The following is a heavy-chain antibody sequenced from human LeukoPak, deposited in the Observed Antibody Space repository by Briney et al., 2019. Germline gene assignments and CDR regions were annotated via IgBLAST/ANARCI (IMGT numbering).Heavy chain of an antibody. CDR2: ISADNYDT. J-gene: IGHJ6*02. D-gene: IGHD2-2*01. CDR1: GYTFNSYG. V-gene: IGHV1-18*01. CDR3: ASGDVVLVPAADYYYYGLDI. Sequence: ASVKVSCKASGYTFNSYGISWVRQAPEQGLEWMGWISADNYDTKYAPKLQGRVTITMTTDTSTTTAYMELTSLRSDDTGVYYCASGDVVLVPAADYYYYGLDIWGRGTTVTVSS.